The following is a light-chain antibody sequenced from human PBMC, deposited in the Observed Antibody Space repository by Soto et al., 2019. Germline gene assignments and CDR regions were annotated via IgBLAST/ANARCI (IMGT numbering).Light chain of an antibody. CDR1: QSINNR. V-gene: IGKV1-5*03. J-gene: IGKJ4*01. CDR2: EAS. CDR3: QQYTSYPLT. Sequence: DIQMTQSPSTLSASVGDRVTITCRASQSINNRLAWYQQKPGKAPNLLIYEASSLEGGVPSRFSGSGSGTEFTHTISSLQPEDFASFYCQQYTSYPLTFGGGTKVEIK.